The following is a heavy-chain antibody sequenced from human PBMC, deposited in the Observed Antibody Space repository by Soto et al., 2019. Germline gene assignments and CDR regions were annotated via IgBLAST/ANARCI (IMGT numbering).Heavy chain of an antibody. CDR2: ISGGGST. Sequence: HPGGSLRLSCTASGIAVSLNHMSWVRQAPGKGLEWVSLISGGGSTYYADSVRGRFTISRDNSMNTLYLQMNNLRAEDTAIYYCASSSGDLDVYGMDIWGPGTTVTVSS. J-gene: IGHJ6*02. CDR3: ASSSGDLDVYGMDI. D-gene: IGHD3-10*01. CDR1: GIAVSLNH. V-gene: IGHV3-53*01.